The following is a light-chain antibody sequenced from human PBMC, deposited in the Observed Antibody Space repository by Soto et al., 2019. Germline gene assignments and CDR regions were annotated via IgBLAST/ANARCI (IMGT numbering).Light chain of an antibody. CDR1: QGISSY. Sequence: DIQLTQSPSFLSASVGDRVTITCRASQGISSYLAWYQQKPGKVPKLLIYAASTLQSGVPSRFSGSGSGTEFTLTISSLQPEDFATYYCQQINTYPTTFGQGTRLEIK. CDR2: AAS. CDR3: QQINTYPTT. V-gene: IGKV1-9*01. J-gene: IGKJ5*01.